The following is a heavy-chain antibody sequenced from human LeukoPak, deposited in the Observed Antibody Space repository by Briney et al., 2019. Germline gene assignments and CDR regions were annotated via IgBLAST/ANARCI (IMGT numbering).Heavy chain of an antibody. CDR1: GFTFSSHG. Sequence: GXXLRLSCVGSGFTFSSHGMHWVRQAPGKGLEWVAVIWYDGSNKYYAESVKGRFTISRDYSKSTLYLQMNSLRAEDTAIYYCARDPQHSMDVWGQGTTVTVSS. CDR3: ARDPQHSMDV. V-gene: IGHV3-33*01. CDR2: IWYDGSNK. D-gene: IGHD5-18*01. J-gene: IGHJ6*02.